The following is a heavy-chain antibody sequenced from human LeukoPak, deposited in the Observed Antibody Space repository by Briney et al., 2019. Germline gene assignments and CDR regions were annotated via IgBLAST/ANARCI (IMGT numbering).Heavy chain of an antibody. D-gene: IGHD4-23*01. CDR3: AREYGGNSRWFDP. V-gene: IGHV1-46*01. CDR1: GYSFTSHA. Sequence: GASVKVSCKASGYSFTSHAMTWVRQAPGQGLEWMGIINPSGGSTSYAQKFQGRVTMTRDTSTSTVYMELSSLRSEDTAVYYCAREYGGNSRWFDPWGQGTLVTVSS. CDR2: INPSGGST. J-gene: IGHJ5*02.